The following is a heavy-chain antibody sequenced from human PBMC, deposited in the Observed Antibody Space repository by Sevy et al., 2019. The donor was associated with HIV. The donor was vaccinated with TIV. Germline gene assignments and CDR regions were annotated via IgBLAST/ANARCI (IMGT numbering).Heavy chain of an antibody. D-gene: IGHD3-3*01. CDR2: ISGFNGDT. V-gene: IGHV1-18*01. CDR1: GYTFTNYA. Sequence: ASVKVSCKASGYTFTNYAISWVRQAPGQGLEWMGWISGFNGDTKNAEKFQGRFTMTTDTSTKTAYMDLRSLRSDDTAVYYFVRGTTFYGFWTGGDYWGQGTLVTVSS. CDR3: VRGTTFYGFWTGGDY. J-gene: IGHJ4*02.